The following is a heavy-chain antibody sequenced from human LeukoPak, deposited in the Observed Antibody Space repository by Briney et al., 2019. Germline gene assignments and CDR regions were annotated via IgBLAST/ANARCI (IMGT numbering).Heavy chain of an antibody. Sequence: GGSLRLSCAASGFSVSSNYMSWVRQAPGKGLEWVAVIYNSGTTKYADSVKGRFTISRDNSKNTLYLQMNSLRAEDTAVYYCARDSRRILPSDWGQGTLVTVSS. CDR2: IYNSGTT. V-gene: IGHV3-66*01. CDR1: GFSVSSNY. D-gene: IGHD2-15*01. CDR3: ARDSRRILPSD. J-gene: IGHJ4*02.